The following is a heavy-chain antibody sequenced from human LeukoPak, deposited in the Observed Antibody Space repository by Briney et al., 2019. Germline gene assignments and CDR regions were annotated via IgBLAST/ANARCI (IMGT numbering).Heavy chain of an antibody. CDR2: ISAYNGNT. V-gene: IGHV1-18*01. CDR1: GYTFTSYG. D-gene: IGHD3-22*01. J-gene: IGHJ4*02. CDR3: ARVRGYYDSSGPRDY. Sequence: ASVKVSCKASGYTFTSYGISWVRQAPGQGLEWMGWISAYNGNTNYAQKLQGRVTMTTDTSTSTAYMELRSLRSDDTAVYYCARVRGYYDSSGPRDYWGQGALVTVSS.